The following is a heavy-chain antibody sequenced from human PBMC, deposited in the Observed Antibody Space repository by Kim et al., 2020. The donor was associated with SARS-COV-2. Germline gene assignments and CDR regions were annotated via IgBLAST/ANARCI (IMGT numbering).Heavy chain of an antibody. Sequence: GGSLRLSCSASGFTFSSYAMHWVRQAPGKALEYVSTISSNGGGTYYADSVKGRFTISRDNSKNTLYLQMSSLRVEDTAVYYCVPGRSSNDYWGQGTLVTVSS. CDR3: VPGRSSNDY. CDR1: GFTFSSYA. CDR2: ISSNGGGT. V-gene: IGHV3-64D*09. D-gene: IGHD6-6*01. J-gene: IGHJ4*02.